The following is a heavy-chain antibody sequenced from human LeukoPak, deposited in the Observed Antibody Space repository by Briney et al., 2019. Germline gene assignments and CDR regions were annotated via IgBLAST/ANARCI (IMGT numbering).Heavy chain of an antibody. D-gene: IGHD6-13*01. CDR1: GYTFTSYD. Sequence: ASVKASCKASGYTFTSYDINWVRQATGQGLEWMGWMNPNSGNTGYEQKFQGRVTMTRNTATSTAYMELSSLRSEDTAVYYCAREGYLAAVSYYFDYWGQGTLVTVSS. CDR2: MNPNSGNT. J-gene: IGHJ4*02. V-gene: IGHV1-8*01. CDR3: AREGYLAAVSYYFDY.